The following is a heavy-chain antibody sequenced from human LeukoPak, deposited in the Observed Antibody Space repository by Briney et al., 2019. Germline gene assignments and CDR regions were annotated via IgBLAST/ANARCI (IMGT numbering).Heavy chain of an antibody. Sequence: PSETLSLTCAVYGGSFSGYYWSWIRQPPGKGLEWIGEINHSGSTNYNPSLKSRVTISVDTSKNQFSLKLSSVTAADTAVYYCARESDTAMVAIDYWGQGTLVTVSS. CDR3: ARESDTAMVAIDY. D-gene: IGHD5-18*01. CDR1: GGSFSGYY. J-gene: IGHJ4*02. V-gene: IGHV4-34*01. CDR2: INHSGST.